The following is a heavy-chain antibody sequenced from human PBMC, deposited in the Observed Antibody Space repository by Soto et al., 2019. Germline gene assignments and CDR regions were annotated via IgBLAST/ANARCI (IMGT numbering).Heavy chain of an antibody. J-gene: IGHJ4*02. Sequence: GGSLRLSCAASGFTFTIFAMSWVRQSPGKGLEWVSTISGSGGSTYYADAVKGRFTISRDNSMGTLYLQMKSLRVEDTAIYYCAKEVSLGSTVDLGYWGQGTLVTVS. CDR3: AKEVSLGSTVDLGY. CDR1: GFTFTIFA. V-gene: IGHV3-23*01. D-gene: IGHD7-27*01. CDR2: ISGSGGST.